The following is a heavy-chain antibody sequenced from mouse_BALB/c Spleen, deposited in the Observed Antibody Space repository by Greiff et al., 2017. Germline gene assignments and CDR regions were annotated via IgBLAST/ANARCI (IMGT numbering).Heavy chain of an antibody. CDR3: AREGDNGSSYFDY. D-gene: IGHD1-1*01. CDR2: ISSGGSYT. J-gene: IGHJ2*01. V-gene: IGHV5-9-4*01. Sequence: DVKLVESGGGLVKPGGSLKLSCAASGFTFSSYAMSWVRQSPEKRLEWVAEISSGGSYTYYPDTVTGRFTISRDNAKNTLYLEMSSLRSEDTAMYYCAREGDNGSSYFDYWGQGTTLTVSS. CDR1: GFTFSSYA.